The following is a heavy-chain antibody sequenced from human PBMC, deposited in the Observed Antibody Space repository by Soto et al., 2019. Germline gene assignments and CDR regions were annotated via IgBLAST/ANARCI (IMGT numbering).Heavy chain of an antibody. Sequence: PSETLSLTCTVSGGSISSGDYYWSWIRQPPGKGLEWIGYIYYSGSTYYNPSLKRRVSISVDMSKNQFSLKVKSVTAADTAVYYCAREGWEPQLKFGPWGPGTLVTVSS. V-gene: IGHV4-30-4*01. D-gene: IGHD1-26*01. CDR2: IYYSGST. J-gene: IGHJ5*02. CDR1: GGSISSGDYY. CDR3: AREGWEPQLKFGP.